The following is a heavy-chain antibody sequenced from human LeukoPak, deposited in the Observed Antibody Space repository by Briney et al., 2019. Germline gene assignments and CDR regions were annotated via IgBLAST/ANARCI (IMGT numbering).Heavy chain of an antibody. V-gene: IGHV3-21*01. CDR3: AREGLGSYYFDY. Sequence: GGSLRLSCAASGFTFSSYSMNWVRQAPGKGLEWVSSISSSSSYIYYADSVKGRFTISRDNDKNSLYLQMNSLRAEDTAVYYCAREGLGSYYFDYWGQGTLVTVSS. CDR2: ISSSSSYI. D-gene: IGHD1-26*01. CDR1: GFTFSSYS. J-gene: IGHJ4*02.